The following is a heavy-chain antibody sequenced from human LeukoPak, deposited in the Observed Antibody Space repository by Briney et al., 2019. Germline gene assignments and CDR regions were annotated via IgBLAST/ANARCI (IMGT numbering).Heavy chain of an antibody. CDR1: GYTFTSYG. J-gene: IGHJ4*02. D-gene: IGHD3-10*01. CDR3: ARETWNYYGSGSVDY. V-gene: IGHV1-18*01. CDR2: ISAYNGNT. Sequence: ASVKVSCKASGYTFTSYGTSWVRQAPGRGLEWMGWISAYNGNTNYAQKPQGRVTMTTDTSTSTAYMELRSLRSDDTAVYYCARETWNYYGSGSVDYWGQGTLVTVSS.